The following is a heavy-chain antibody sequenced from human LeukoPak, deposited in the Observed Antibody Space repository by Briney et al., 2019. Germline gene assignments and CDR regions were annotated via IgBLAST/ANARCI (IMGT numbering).Heavy chain of an antibody. CDR1: GYTFTSYA. J-gene: IGHJ4*02. CDR2: ISAYNGDT. CDR3: ARAKDPYYDFWSGYYYAY. V-gene: IGHV1-18*01. D-gene: IGHD3-3*01. Sequence: GASVTVSCKASGYTFTSYAFSWVRQAPGQGLEWMGWISAYNGDTNYAQKFQGRVTMTTDTSTSTAYMELRSLRSDDTAVYYCARAKDPYYDFWSGYYYAYWGQGTLVTVSS.